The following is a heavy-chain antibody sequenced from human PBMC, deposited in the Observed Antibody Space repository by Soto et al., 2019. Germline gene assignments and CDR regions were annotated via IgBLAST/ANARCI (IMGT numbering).Heavy chain of an antibody. CDR2: ISAYNGNT. D-gene: IGHD2-2*01. J-gene: IGHJ6*02. Sequence: ASVKVSCKASGYTFTSYGISWVRQAPGQGLEWMGWISAYNGNTNYAQKLQGRVTMTTDTSTSTAYMELRSLRSDDTAVYYCARDPQWGDIVVVPAAQSGMDVWGQGTTVTVSS. V-gene: IGHV1-18*04. CDR1: GYTFTSYG. CDR3: ARDPQWGDIVVVPAAQSGMDV.